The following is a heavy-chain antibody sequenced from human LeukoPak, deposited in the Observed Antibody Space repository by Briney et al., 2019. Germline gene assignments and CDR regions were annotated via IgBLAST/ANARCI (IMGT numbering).Heavy chain of an antibody. Sequence: ASVKVSCKVSGYTLTELSMHWVRQAPGKGLEWMGGFDPEDGETIYAQKFQGRVTMTEDTSTDTAYMELSSLRSEDTAVYYCATDLHVSVWGSYRPYGGQGPRATFPS. D-gene: IGHD3-16*02. J-gene: IGHJ4*02. CDR2: FDPEDGET. CDR1: GYTLTELS. V-gene: IGHV1-24*01. CDR3: ATDLHVSVWGSYRPY.